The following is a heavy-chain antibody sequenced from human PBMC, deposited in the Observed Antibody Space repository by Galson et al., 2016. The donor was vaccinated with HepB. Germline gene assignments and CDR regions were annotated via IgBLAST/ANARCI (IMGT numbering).Heavy chain of an antibody. CDR1: GFSFSSYA. CDR2: ITSGGTT. D-gene: IGHD5-18*01. V-gene: IGHV3-23*01. Sequence: SLRLSCAASGFSFSSYAMSWVRQAPGKGLEWVSGITSGGTTYYADSVKGRFTISRDNSKNILYLQMKSLRDEDTAVYYCAKRPYSYGWHYGMDVCGQGTTVTGAS. CDR3: AKRPYSYGWHYGMDV. J-gene: IGHJ6*02.